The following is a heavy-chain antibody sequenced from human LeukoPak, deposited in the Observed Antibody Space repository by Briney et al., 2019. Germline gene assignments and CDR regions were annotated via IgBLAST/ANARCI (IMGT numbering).Heavy chain of an antibody. J-gene: IGHJ4*02. CDR3: AKEGAVTTYY. CDR2: ISSSSSYI. CDR1: GFTFSSYS. V-gene: IGHV3-21*04. D-gene: IGHD4-17*01. Sequence: GGSLRLSCAASGFTFSSYSMNWVRQAPGKGLEWVSSISSSSSYIYYADSVKGRFTISRDNAKNSLYLQMNSLTAEDTAVYYCAKEGAVTTYYWGQGTLVTVSS.